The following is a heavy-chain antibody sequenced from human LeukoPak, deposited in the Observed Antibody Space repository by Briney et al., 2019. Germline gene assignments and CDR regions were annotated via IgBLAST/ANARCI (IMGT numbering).Heavy chain of an antibody. V-gene: IGHV4-30-4*08. J-gene: IGHJ4*02. CDR1: GGSISSGDYY. CDR3: ARVGPNWGFKENFDF. D-gene: IGHD7-27*01. CDR2: IYYSGST. Sequence: PSEALSLTCTVSGGSISSGDYYWSWIRQPPGKGLEWIGYIYYSGSTYYNPSLKSRVTISVDTSKNHFSLKLTSVTAADTAVYYCARVGPNWGFKENFDFWGQGTLVTVSS.